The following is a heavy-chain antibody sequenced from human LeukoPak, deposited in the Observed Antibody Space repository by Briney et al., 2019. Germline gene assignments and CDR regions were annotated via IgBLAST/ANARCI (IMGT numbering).Heavy chain of an antibody. J-gene: IGHJ4*02. V-gene: IGHV3-23*01. CDR3: AKEVIVGVSFDS. CDR1: GFTFSSYV. D-gene: IGHD1-26*01. Sequence: GGSLRLSCAASGFTFSSYVMSWVRQAPGKGLEWVAAISGSGGSTYYADSMKGRFTISRDNSKNTLYLQMNSLRAEDTAVYYCAKEVIVGVSFDSWGQGTLVTVSS. CDR2: ISGSGGST.